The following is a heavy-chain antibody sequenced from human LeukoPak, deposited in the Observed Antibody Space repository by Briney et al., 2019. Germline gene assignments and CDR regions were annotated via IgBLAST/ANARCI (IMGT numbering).Heavy chain of an antibody. J-gene: IGHJ4*02. CDR2: ISAYNGNT. CDR3: ARSPHILVVPTAFSS. V-gene: IGHV1-18*01. Sequence: ASVKVSCKASGYTFTSHGISWVRQAPGQGLEWMGWISAYNGNTNYAQKLQGRVTMTTDTSTSTAYMELRSLRSDDTAVYYCARSPHILVVPTAFSSWGQGTLVTVSS. D-gene: IGHD2-2*01. CDR1: GYTFTSHG.